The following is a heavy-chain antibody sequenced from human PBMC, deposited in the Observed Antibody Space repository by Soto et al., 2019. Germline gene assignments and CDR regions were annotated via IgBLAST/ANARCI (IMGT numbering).Heavy chain of an antibody. CDR2: ISYDGSNK. D-gene: IGHD6-13*01. CDR1: GFTFSSYG. J-gene: IGHJ5*02. V-gene: IGHV3-30*18. CDR3: AKEQQQLVRAGWFDP. Sequence: GSLRLSCAASGFTFSSYGMHWVRQAPGKGLEWVAVISYDGSNKYYADSVKGRFTISRDNSKNTLYLQMNSLRAEDTAVYYCAKEQQQLVRAGWFDPWGQGTLVTVSS.